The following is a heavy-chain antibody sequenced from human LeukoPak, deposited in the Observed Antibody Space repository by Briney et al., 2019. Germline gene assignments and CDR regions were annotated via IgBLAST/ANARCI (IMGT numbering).Heavy chain of an antibody. CDR1: GFTFSIYG. CDR3: ARHLAVGVCEF. D-gene: IGHD6-19*01. V-gene: IGHV3-33*01. J-gene: IGHJ4*02. Sequence: PGGSLRLSCTASGFTFSIYGMHWVRQAPGKGLEWAAAIQSDGSKEYYGDSERGRFTISRDDSKNTVYLQLNSLRVEDTAVYYCARHLAVGVCEFWGQGTLVLVSS. CDR2: IQSDGSKE.